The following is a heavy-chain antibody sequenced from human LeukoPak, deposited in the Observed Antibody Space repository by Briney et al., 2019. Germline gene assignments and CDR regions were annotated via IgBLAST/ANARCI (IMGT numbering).Heavy chain of an antibody. D-gene: IGHD3-10*01. CDR1: GGSISSSYY. V-gene: IGHV4-34*01. CDR3: ARYYYGSGSYYRLGFYDY. CDR2: INHSGST. J-gene: IGHJ4*02. Sequence: SETLSLTCTVSGGSISSSYYWGWIRQPPGKGLEWIGEINHSGSTNYNPSLKSRVTISVDTSKNQFSLKLSSVTAADTAVYYCARYYYGSGSYYRLGFYDYWGQGTLVTVSS.